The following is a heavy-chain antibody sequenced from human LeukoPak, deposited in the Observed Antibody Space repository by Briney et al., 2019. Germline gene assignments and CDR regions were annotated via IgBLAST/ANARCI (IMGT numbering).Heavy chain of an antibody. Sequence: GGSLRLSCAASGFTFSIYAMSWVRQAPGKGLEWVSAISGSGGSTYYADSVKGRFTISRDNSKNTLYLQMNSLRAEDTAIYYCAKRGQGYSYGFDYWGQGTLVTVSS. D-gene: IGHD5-18*01. CDR1: GFTFSIYA. J-gene: IGHJ4*02. CDR3: AKRGQGYSYGFDY. CDR2: ISGSGGST. V-gene: IGHV3-23*01.